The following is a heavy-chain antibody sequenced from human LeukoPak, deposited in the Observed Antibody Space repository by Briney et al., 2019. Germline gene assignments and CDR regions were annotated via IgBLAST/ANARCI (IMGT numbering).Heavy chain of an antibody. CDR2: ISAYNGNT. Sequence: ASVKVSCKASGYTFTSYGISGVRQAPGQGLEWVGWISAYNGNTNYAKKLQGRVTMTTDTSTSTAYMQLRSLRSDDTAVYYCARDHWELRVFDYWGQGTLVTVSS. CDR3: ARDHWELRVFDY. CDR1: GYTFTSYG. D-gene: IGHD1-26*01. J-gene: IGHJ4*02. V-gene: IGHV1-18*01.